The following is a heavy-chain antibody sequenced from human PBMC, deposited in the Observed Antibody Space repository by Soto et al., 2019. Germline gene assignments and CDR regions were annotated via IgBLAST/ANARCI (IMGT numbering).Heavy chain of an antibody. V-gene: IGHV4-59*01. CDR1: GGSISSYY. J-gene: IGHJ4*02. CDR3: ARDTRADSSSWLHTEYYFDY. Sequence: PSETLSLTCTVSGGSISSYYWSWIRQPPGKGLEWIGYIYYSGSTNYNPSLKSRVTISVDTSKNQFSLKLSSVTAADTAVYYCARDTRADSSSWLHTEYYFDYWGQGTLVTVSS. CDR2: IYYSGST. D-gene: IGHD6-13*01.